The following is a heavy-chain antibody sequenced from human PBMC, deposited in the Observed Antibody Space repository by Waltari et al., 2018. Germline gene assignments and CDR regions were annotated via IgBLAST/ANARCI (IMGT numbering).Heavy chain of an antibody. V-gene: IGHV4-4*02. CDR2: MHPGGGT. CDR1: GVSLSSHNW. Sequence: QVQLQESGPGLVKPSGTLSLTCAVSGVSLSSHNWWNWVRRYPGKGLEWIGEMHPGGGTNDSPSIKSRVAISRDMSENQFSLMLTSVTAADTALYYCARVTAGCSSTSCYLDSWGQGTLVTVSS. D-gene: IGHD2-2*01. CDR3: ARVTAGCSSTSCYLDS. J-gene: IGHJ4*02.